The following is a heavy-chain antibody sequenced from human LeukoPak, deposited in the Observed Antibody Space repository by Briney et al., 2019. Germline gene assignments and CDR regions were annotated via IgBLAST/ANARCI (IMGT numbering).Heavy chain of an antibody. CDR1: GFTFNNYR. D-gene: IGHD1-14*01. CDR2: IKQDGSER. CDR3: AKDISRRNYYYYMDV. V-gene: IGHV3-7*03. Sequence: PGGSLRLSCAASGFTFNNYRMSWVRQAPGKGLEWVANIKQDGSERYYVDSVKGRFTISRDNAKNSLYLQMNSLRAEDTALYYCAKDISRRNYYYYMDVWGKGTTVTISS. J-gene: IGHJ6*03.